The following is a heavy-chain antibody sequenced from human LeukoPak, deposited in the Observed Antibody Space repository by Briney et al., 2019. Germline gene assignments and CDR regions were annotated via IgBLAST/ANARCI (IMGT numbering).Heavy chain of an antibody. CDR1: GFTFTNYG. CDR2: ISAYNGDT. V-gene: IGHV1-18*01. D-gene: IGHD3-10*02. Sequence: GASVKVSCKAYGFTFTNYGVTWVRQAPGQGLEWMGWISAYNGDTKYVKQLQGRVTMTTDTPTSTAYMELRSLRSDDTAVYYCARDAPVRYVGDQSIDYWGQGTLVTVSS. J-gene: IGHJ4*02. CDR3: ARDAPVRYVGDQSIDY.